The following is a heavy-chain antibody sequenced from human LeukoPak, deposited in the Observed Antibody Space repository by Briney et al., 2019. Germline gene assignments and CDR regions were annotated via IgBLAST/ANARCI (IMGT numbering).Heavy chain of an antibody. CDR1: GYIFIDYE. V-gene: IGHV1-8*02. Sequence: ASVKVSCKTSGYIFIDYEISWVRQAPGQGLEWMGWMNPKSGDTGYEQKFQGRITITRDSSISTVYMELSSLRSEDTALYYCARGRYMDVWGKGTTVTVFS. CDR2: MNPKSGDT. J-gene: IGHJ6*03. CDR3: ARGRYMDV.